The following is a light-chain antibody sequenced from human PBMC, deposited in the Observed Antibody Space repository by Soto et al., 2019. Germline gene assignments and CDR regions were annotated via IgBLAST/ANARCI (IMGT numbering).Light chain of an antibody. CDR1: KLGDKY. CDR2: QDS. V-gene: IGLV3-1*01. CDR3: QAWDSNHVV. J-gene: IGLJ2*01. Sequence: SYELTQPPSVSVSPGQTASITCSGDKLGDKYACWYQQKPGQSPVLVIYQDSKRPSGIPARFSGSNSGNTATLTISGTQAMDEADYYCQAWDSNHVVFGGGTKLTVL.